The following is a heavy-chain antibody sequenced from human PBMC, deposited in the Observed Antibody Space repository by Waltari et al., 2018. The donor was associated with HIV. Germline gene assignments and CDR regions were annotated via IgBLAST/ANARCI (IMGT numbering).Heavy chain of an antibody. CDR1: GYTFTYYY. CDR2: IYPNRGDT. Sequence: QVQLVHSVSEVRTPGASVKVSCNPSGYTFTYYYIHWVRQAPGQGPEWMGWIYPNRGDTHFAEKLQGRVTLTRDTSIRTAYVEVSNLRSDDTAVYYCARQMTFYDALDIWGQGTMVSVSS. J-gene: IGHJ3*02. CDR3: ARQMTFYDALDI. V-gene: IGHV1-2*02.